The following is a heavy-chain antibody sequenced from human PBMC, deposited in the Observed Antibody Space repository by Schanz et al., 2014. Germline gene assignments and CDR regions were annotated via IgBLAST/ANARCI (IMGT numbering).Heavy chain of an antibody. CDR3: AKKVPAYNPFDS. CDR2: IGVDGTTT. CDR1: GFTFSSYA. D-gene: IGHD1-1*01. Sequence: EVQLLESGGGLVQPGGSLRLSCAASGFTFSSYAMSWVRQAPGKGLEWVSVIGVDGTTTYYAESVKGRFTISRDNSKNTLYLQMDSLRAEDTAVYFCAKKVPAYNPFDSWGQGTPITVSS. J-gene: IGHJ4*02. V-gene: IGHV3-23*01.